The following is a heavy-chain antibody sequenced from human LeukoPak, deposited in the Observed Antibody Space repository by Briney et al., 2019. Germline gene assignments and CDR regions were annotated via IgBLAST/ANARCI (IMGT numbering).Heavy chain of an antibody. J-gene: IGHJ4*02. Sequence: ASVKVSCKASGYTFTSYGISWVRQAPGQGLEWMGWISAYNGNTNYAQKFQGRVTMTRNTSISTAYMELSSLRSEDTAVYYCAREVRETAAAGFDYWGQGTLVTVSS. V-gene: IGHV1-18*01. CDR1: GYTFTSYG. CDR3: AREVRETAAAGFDY. CDR2: ISAYNGNT. D-gene: IGHD6-13*01.